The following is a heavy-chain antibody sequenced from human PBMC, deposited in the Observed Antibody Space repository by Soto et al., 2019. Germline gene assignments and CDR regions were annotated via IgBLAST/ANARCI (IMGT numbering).Heavy chain of an antibody. J-gene: IGHJ1*01. CDR3: AVPPYGSSSWYGDFQH. Sequence: QVQLVESGGGVVQPGRSLRLSCAASGFTFSSCGMHWVRQAPGKGLEWVAVISYDGSNKYYADSVKGRFTISRDNSKNTLYLQMNSPRAEATAVYYCAVPPYGSSSWYGDFQHWGQGTLVTVSS. CDR2: ISYDGSNK. V-gene: IGHV3-30*03. CDR1: GFTFSSCG. D-gene: IGHD6-13*01.